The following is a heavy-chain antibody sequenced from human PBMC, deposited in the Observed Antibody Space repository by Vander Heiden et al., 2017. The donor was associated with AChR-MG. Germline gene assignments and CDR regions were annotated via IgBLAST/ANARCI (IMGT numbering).Heavy chain of an antibody. V-gene: IGHV1-8*01. CDR1: GYTFTSYV. CDR3: ASEEDP. J-gene: IGHJ5*02. D-gene: IGHD2-15*01. Sequence: QVQLVQSGAELKKHGTSVKVCCKASGYTFTSYVINWVRRATGQGLEWMGWMNPNLGNTGYAQKFQGRVTMTRNTSIRTAYMELSSLRSEDTSGYYCASEEDPWGQGTLVTVSS. CDR2: MNPNLGNT.